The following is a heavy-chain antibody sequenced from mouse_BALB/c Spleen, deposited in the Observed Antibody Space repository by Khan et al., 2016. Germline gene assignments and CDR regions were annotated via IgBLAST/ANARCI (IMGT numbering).Heavy chain of an antibody. Sequence: EVQLQESGPDLVKPSQSLSLTCTVTAYSITSGYSWHWIRQFPGNKLEWMGYIHYSGYTNYNPSLKSRISITRDTSKNQFFLQLTSVTAEDTATYYCASNDGYYALDYWGQGTSVTVSS. CDR3: ASNDGYYALDY. V-gene: IGHV3-1*02. J-gene: IGHJ4*01. D-gene: IGHD2-3*01. CDR1: AYSITSGYS. CDR2: IHYSGYT.